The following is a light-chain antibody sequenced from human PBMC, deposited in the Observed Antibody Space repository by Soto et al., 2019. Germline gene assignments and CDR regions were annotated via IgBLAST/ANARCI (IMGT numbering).Light chain of an antibody. Sequence: DIQMTQSPSSLSASVGDRVTITCRASQGINSFLAWYQQRPGKVPKLLIYAASTLQSGVPSRFSGSGSGTDFNLTISSLQPEDVATYYCQKCNSAPQTFGQGTNVEIK. CDR1: QGINSF. J-gene: IGKJ1*01. CDR2: AAS. V-gene: IGKV1-27*01. CDR3: QKCNSAPQT.